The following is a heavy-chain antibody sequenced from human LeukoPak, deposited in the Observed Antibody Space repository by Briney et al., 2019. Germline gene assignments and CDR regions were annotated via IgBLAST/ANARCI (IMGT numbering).Heavy chain of an antibody. CDR2: TFYDGSKK. V-gene: IGHV3-30*02. CDR3: AKDKMATTGIY. D-gene: IGHD5-24*01. CDR1: GFNFSNYG. J-gene: IGHJ4*02. Sequence: GGSLRLSCAASGFNFSNYGMHWFRQTPGKGLKWGAFTFYDGSKKYYADSVKGRFTISRDNSKNTLYLQMNSLRAEDTALYYCAKDKMATTGIYWGQGTLVTVSS.